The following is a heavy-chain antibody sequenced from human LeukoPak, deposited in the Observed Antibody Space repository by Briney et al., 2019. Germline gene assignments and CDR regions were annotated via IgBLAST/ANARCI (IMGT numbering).Heavy chain of an antibody. CDR1: GGSISLYY. Sequence: SETLSLTCTVSGGSISLYYWNWIRRPAGKGLEWIGRIFTIGITNYKSSLKSRVTMSVDTSKNQFSLNLTSVTAADTAVYYCARESSGTYYNPLGYMDVWGKGTTVTVSS. D-gene: IGHD3-10*01. J-gene: IGHJ6*03. V-gene: IGHV4-4*07. CDR2: IFTIGIT. CDR3: ARESSGTYYNPLGYMDV.